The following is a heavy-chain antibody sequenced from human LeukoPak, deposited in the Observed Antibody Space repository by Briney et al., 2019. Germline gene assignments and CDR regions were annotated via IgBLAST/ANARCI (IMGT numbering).Heavy chain of an antibody. CDR3: ARAAGSSSYKYYYYYYYMDV. CDR1: GYTFTGCY. D-gene: IGHD6-6*01. CDR2: INPNSGGT. J-gene: IGHJ6*03. Sequence: GASVKVSCKASGYTFTGCYMHWVRQAPGQGLEWMGWINPNSGGTNYAQKFQGRVTMTRDTSISTAYMELSRLRSDDTAVYYCARAAGSSSYKYYYYYYYMDVWGKGTTVTVSS. V-gene: IGHV1-2*02.